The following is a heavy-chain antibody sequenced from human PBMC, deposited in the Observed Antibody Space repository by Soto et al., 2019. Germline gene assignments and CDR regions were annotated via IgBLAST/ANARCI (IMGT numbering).Heavy chain of an antibody. CDR2: IYYSGST. CDR3: AGGSGGYDYYNYYGMDV. J-gene: IGHJ6*02. Sequence: SETLSLTCTVSGGSISSYYWSWIRQPPGKGLEWIGYIYYSGSTNYNPSLKSRVTISVDTSKNQFSLKLSSVTAADTAVYYCAGGSGGYDYYNYYGMDVGAQGTRVTV. D-gene: IGHD5-12*01. CDR1: GGSISSYY. V-gene: IGHV4-59*01.